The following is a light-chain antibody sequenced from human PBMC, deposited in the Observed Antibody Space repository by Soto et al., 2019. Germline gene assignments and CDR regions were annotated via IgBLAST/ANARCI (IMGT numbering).Light chain of an antibody. CDR2: AAS. CDR1: QGIRND. V-gene: IGKV1-6*01. J-gene: IGKJ4*01. CDR3: LQDYNYPIT. Sequence: IQMPQSPSSLSASVGDRVTITCRASQGIRNDLGWYQQKPGKAPKLLIYAASSLQSGVPSRFSGSGSGTDFTLTLSSLETDDFASSCGLQDYNYPITVGGGTKADIK.